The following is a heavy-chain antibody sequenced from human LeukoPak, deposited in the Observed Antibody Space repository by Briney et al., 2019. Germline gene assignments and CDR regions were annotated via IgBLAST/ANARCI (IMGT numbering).Heavy chain of an antibody. CDR3: AMAMYGDYHSGY. V-gene: IGHV1-69*13. CDR2: IIPIFGTA. Sequence: ASVKVSCKASGGTFSSYAISWVRQAPGQGLEWMGGIIPIFGTANYAQKFQGRATITADESTSTAYMELSSLRSEDTAVYYCAMAMYGDYHSGYWGQGTLVTVSS. D-gene: IGHD4-17*01. J-gene: IGHJ4*02. CDR1: GGTFSSYA.